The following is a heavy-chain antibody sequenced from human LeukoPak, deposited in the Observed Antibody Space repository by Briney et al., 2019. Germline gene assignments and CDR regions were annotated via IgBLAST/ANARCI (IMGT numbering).Heavy chain of an antibody. CDR2: ISWDGGST. D-gene: IGHD6-13*01. V-gene: IGHV3-43D*03. Sequence: GGSLRLSCAASGFTFDDYAMHWVRQAPGKGLEWVSLISWDGGSTYYAGSVKGRFTISRDNSKNSLYLQMNSLRPEDTALYYCAKDVRGSTSWYGLYYWGQGPLVTVSS. CDR3: AKDVRGSTSWYGLYY. J-gene: IGHJ4*02. CDR1: GFTFDDYA.